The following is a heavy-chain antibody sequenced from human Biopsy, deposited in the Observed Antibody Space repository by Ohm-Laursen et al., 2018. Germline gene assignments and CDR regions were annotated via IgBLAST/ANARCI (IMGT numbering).Heavy chain of an antibody. J-gene: IGHJ6*02. Sequence: VASVKVSCKASGYSFTKYYINWVRQAPGQGLEWVGIINPTGGTASYAEKFQGRVTLTRDTSTGTVYLELNSLISEDTALYYCARDETGSSVFGPYYYGMDVWGQGTTVTVSS. D-gene: IGHD3-9*01. V-gene: IGHV1-46*01. CDR2: INPTGGTA. CDR3: ARDETGSSVFGPYYYGMDV. CDR1: GYSFTKYY.